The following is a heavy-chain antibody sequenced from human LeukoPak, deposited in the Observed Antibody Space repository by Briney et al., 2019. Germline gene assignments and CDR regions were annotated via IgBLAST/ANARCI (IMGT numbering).Heavy chain of an antibody. Sequence: PGGSLRLSCAASGFTFRIHAMSWVRQAPGKGLEWVTTLGSGDDLHYADSVTGRFTVSRDDPQNTLYLQMNSLRAEDAAIYYCAKDATPGNSVYDHFDYWGQGTLVTVSS. CDR3: AKDATPGNSVYDHFDY. J-gene: IGHJ4*02. V-gene: IGHV3-23*01. CDR2: LGSGDDL. CDR1: GFTFRIHA. D-gene: IGHD5/OR15-5a*01.